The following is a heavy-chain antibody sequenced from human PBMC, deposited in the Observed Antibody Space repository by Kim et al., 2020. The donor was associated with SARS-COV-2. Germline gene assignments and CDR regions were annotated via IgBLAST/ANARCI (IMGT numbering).Heavy chain of an antibody. Sequence: NYNPTLESRGTISIETAKKSFSLKLTAVTAADTAVDYCARTNNYYCHGLDVWGQGTTVTVSS. J-gene: IGHJ6*02. V-gene: IGHV4-4*09. CDR3: ARTNNYYCHGLDV.